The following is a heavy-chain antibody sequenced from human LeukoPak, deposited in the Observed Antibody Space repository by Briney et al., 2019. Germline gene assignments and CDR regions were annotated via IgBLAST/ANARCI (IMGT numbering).Heavy chain of an antibody. D-gene: IGHD2/OR15-2a*01. CDR2: IKSKTDGGAT. V-gene: IGHV3-15*07. J-gene: IGHJ4*02. Sequence: GGSLRLSCAASGFTFTNAWMNWVRQAPGKGLEWVGRIKSKTDGGATDYAAPVKGRFTISRDDSENTLYLQVNSLKTEDTAVYYCTRIFRTAHFDYWGQGTPVTVSS. CDR3: TRIFRTAHFDY. CDR1: GFTFTNAW.